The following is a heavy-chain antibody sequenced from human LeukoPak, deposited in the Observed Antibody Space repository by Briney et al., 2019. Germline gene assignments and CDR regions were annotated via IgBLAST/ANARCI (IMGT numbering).Heavy chain of an antibody. CDR3: ARDLNYYDFWSGYTNGEFDY. J-gene: IGHJ4*02. V-gene: IGHV1-2*02. CDR1: GYTFTGYY. D-gene: IGHD3-3*01. Sequence: ASVKVSCKASGYTFTGYYMHWGRQAPGQGLEWMGWINPNSGGTNYAQKFQGRVTMTRDTSISTAYMELSRLRSDDTAVYYCARDLNYYDFWSGYTNGEFDYWGQGTLVTVSS. CDR2: INPNSGGT.